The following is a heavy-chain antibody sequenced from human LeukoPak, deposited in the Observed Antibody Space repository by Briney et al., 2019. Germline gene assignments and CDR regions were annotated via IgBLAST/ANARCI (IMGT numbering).Heavy chain of an antibody. CDR1: GYSISSGFY. CDR2: TYHGGRT. Sequence: PSETLSLTCTVSGYSISSGFYWGWIRQPPGKGLEWIGNTYHGGRTYSNPSLKSRVTISVDTSKNQFSLKLSSVTAADTAVYYCARVSYYFDYWGQGTLVTVSS. D-gene: IGHD1-26*01. CDR3: ARVSYYFDY. V-gene: IGHV4-38-2*02. J-gene: IGHJ4*02.